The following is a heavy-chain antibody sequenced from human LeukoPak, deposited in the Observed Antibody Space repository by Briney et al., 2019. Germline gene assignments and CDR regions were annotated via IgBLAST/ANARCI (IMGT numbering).Heavy chain of an antibody. Sequence: GGSLRLSSAASRFTFSTYSMYWLRQAPGKGLVWVSRTISDGTSTNYADSVKGRFTISRDNAKNTLYLQMSSLRAEDTAVYYCTSVTAAVWGQGTLVTVSS. J-gene: IGHJ4*02. D-gene: IGHD6-13*01. CDR3: TSVTAAV. CDR2: TISDGTST. V-gene: IGHV3-74*01. CDR1: RFTFSTYS.